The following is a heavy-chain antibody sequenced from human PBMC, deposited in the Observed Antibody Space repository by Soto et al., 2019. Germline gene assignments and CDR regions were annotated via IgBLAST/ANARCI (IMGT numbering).Heavy chain of an antibody. CDR3: AREWLRRDDILTPSWNFNL. CDR2: ISFNGRKK. V-gene: IGHV3-30*04. J-gene: IGHJ2*01. CDR1: GFNFTYNA. D-gene: IGHD3-9*01. Sequence: QEQLVESGGGVVRPGKSLRLSCEASGFNFTYNAMHWVRQAPGKGLEWVAVISFNGRKKFYARSVKGRFTISRDNSKNTLYLQINNLRPGDTAVYYCAREWLRRDDILTPSWNFNLWGQGTLVTAS.